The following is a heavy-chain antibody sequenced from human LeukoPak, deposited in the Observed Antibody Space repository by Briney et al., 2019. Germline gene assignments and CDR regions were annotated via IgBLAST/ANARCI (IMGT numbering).Heavy chain of an antibody. CDR3: ARVSGGSYYVQSSPDAFDI. CDR1: GFTFSSYS. J-gene: IGHJ3*02. CDR2: ISSSSSYI. V-gene: IGHV3-21*01. Sequence: GGSLRLSCAASGFTFSSYSMNWVRQAPGKGLERVSSISSSSSYIYYADSVKGRFTISRDNAKNSLYLQMNSLRAEDTAVYYCARVSGGSYYVQSSPDAFDIWGQGTMVTVSS. D-gene: IGHD1-26*01.